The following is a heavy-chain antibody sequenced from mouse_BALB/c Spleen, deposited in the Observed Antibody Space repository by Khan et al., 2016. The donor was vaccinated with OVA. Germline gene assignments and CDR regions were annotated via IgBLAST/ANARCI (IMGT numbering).Heavy chain of an antibody. CDR3: ARRGYEAMDY. J-gene: IGHJ4*01. CDR1: GFNIKDYY. V-gene: IGHV14-1*02. Sequence: VRLQQSGAELVRPGALVKLSCKASGFNIKDYYIHWVKQRPEQGLEWIGWIDPENGNTIYDPKFQGKASITADTSSNTAYLQLSSLTSEDTAVYYCARRGYEAMDYWGQGTSVTVSS. CDR2: IDPENGNT. D-gene: IGHD2-3*01.